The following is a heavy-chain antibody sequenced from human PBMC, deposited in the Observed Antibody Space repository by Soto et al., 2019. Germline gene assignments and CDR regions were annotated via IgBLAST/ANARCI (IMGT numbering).Heavy chain of an antibody. CDR2: ISYDGSNK. V-gene: IGHV3-30-3*01. Sequence: PGGSLRLSCAASGFTFSSYAMHWVRQAPGKGLEWVAVISYDGSNKYYADSVKGRFTISRDNSKNTLYLQMNSLRAEDTAVYYCARDRNSGYDYYYYGMDVWGQGTTVTVSS. J-gene: IGHJ6*02. CDR3: ARDRNSGYDYYYYGMDV. D-gene: IGHD5-12*01. CDR1: GFTFSSYA.